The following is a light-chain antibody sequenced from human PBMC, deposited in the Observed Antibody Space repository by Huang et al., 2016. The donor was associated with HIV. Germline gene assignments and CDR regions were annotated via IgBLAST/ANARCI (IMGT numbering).Light chain of an antibody. CDR1: QNINSAY. V-gene: IGKV3-20*01. CDR2: GAS. J-gene: IGKJ5*01. CDR3: QQYDTSPLT. Sequence: EIVLTQSPGTLSLSPGERATLSCRASQNINSAYVAWYQQKPGQAPSLLIYGASNRATGIPDRFSGSGSGTDFTLTINRLEPDDFAVFYCQQYDTSPLTFGQGTRLEIK.